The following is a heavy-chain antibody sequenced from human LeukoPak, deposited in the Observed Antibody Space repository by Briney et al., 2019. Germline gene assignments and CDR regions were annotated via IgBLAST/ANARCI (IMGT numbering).Heavy chain of an antibody. CDR1: NGSFSGHY. CDR2: INQSGTM. D-gene: IGHD6-13*01. CDR3: AKGGTEYSSTWPFDY. Sequence: SETLSLTCAVYNGSFSGHYWTWIRQPPGKGLEWIGEINQSGTMNYNPSLRSRVNMSLDRTNNQFSLKLTSVTAADTAVYYCAKGGTEYSSTWPFDYWGRGTPVTVSS. V-gene: IGHV4-34*01. J-gene: IGHJ4*02.